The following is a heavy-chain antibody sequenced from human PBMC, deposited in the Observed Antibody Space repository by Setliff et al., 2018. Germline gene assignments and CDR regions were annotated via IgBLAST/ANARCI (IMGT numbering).Heavy chain of an antibody. CDR2: INPGGGST. V-gene: IGHV1-46*01. CDR3: ARERYFDY. CDR1: GYTFTNHY. J-gene: IGHJ4*02. Sequence: ASVKVSCKASGYTFTNHYMHWVRQAPGQGLEWMGMINPGGGSTTYAQKFQGRVIMTRNTSISTAYLELNTLRSDDTAVYYCARERYFDYWGQGTLVTV.